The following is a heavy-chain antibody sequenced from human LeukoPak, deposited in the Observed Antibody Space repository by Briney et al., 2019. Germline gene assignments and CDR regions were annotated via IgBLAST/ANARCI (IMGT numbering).Heavy chain of an antibody. D-gene: IGHD3-22*01. CDR3: ARGMNYYDSSGGV. J-gene: IGHJ6*02. Sequence: PSETLSLTCTVSGGSISSYYWSWIRQPAGKGLEWIGRIYIRGSTNYNPSLKSRVTMSLDTSKNQFSLKLSSVTAADTAVYYCARGMNYYDSSGGVWGQGTTVTVSS. CDR1: GGSISSYY. CDR2: IYIRGST. V-gene: IGHV4-4*07.